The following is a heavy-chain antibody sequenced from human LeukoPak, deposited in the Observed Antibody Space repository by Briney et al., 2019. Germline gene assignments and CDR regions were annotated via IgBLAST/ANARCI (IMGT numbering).Heavy chain of an antibody. D-gene: IGHD3-3*01. CDR3: AKPHYDFWNIDY. Sequence: GEALKISCKGSGYSFPSYWIGWVRQMPGKGLEGMGIISPGDSDNRYSTSFQGQVHSSVDKSISTANLQWSILKDSDTAMYYCAKPHYDFWNIDYWGQGTLVTVSS. CDR1: GYSFPSYW. J-gene: IGHJ4*02. CDR2: ISPGDSDN. V-gene: IGHV5-51*01.